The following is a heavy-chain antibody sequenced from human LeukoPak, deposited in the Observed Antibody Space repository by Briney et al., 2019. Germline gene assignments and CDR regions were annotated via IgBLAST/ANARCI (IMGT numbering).Heavy chain of an antibody. CDR2: IKQDGSEK. CDR1: GFTFSSYW. Sequence: GGSLRLSCAASGFTFSSYWMSWVRQAPGKGLEWVANIKQDGSEKYYVDSVKGRFTISRDNAKNSLYLQMNSLRAEDTAVYYCARNHYDSSGYYGEGYWGQGTLVTVSS. D-gene: IGHD3-22*01. J-gene: IGHJ4*02. CDR3: ARNHYDSSGYYGEGY. V-gene: IGHV3-7*01.